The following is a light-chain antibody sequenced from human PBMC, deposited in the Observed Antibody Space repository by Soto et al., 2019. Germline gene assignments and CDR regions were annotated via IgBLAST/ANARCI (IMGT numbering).Light chain of an antibody. CDR1: SSDVGDYDY. Sequence: QSALTQPASVSGSPGSWITISCTGTSSDVGDYDYVSWYQQYPGKVPKLMLYDVTNRTSGISSRFSGSKSGNTASLTISGLQAEDEAHYYCSSYSSSSTQVVLGGGTKVTVL. CDR2: DVT. J-gene: IGLJ3*02. CDR3: SSYSSSSTQVV. V-gene: IGLV2-14*03.